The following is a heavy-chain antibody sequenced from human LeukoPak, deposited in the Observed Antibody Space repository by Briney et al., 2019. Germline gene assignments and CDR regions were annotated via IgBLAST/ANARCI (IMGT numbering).Heavy chain of an antibody. CDR3: AREAWVFMIVVVTPYYFDY. D-gene: IGHD3-22*01. J-gene: IGHJ4*02. CDR2: IIPILGIA. Sequence: SVKVSCKASGGTFSSYAISWVRQAPGQGLEWMGRIIPILGIANYAQKFQGRVTITADKSTSTAYMELSSLRSEDTAVYYCAREAWVFMIVVVTPYYFDYWGQGTLVTVSS. V-gene: IGHV1-69*04. CDR1: GGTFSSYA.